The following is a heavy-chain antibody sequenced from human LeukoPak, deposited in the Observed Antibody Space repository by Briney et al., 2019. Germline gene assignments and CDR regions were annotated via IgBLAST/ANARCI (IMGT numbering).Heavy chain of an antibody. J-gene: IGHJ4*02. Sequence: LETLSLTCAVYGGSFSGYYWSWIRQPPGKGLEWIGEINHSGSTNYNPSLKSRVTISVDTSKNQFSLKLSSVTAADTAVYYCARDPRGYYFDYWGQGTLVTVSS. CDR1: GGSFSGYY. CDR2: INHSGST. CDR3: ARDPRGYYFDY. V-gene: IGHV4-34*01.